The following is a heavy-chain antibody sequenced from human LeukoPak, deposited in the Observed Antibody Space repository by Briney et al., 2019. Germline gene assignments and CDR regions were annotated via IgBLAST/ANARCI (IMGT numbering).Heavy chain of an antibody. Sequence: PGGSLRLSCAAPGFTFSTYELNWVRQGPGKGLECVSYISHSGRTIYSADSVKGRFTISRDNAKNSLYLQMYSLRAEDTAVYYCARGVGSSWPGWFDPWGQGTLVTVSS. D-gene: IGHD6-13*01. CDR2: ISHSGRTI. CDR3: ARGVGSSWPGWFDP. CDR1: GFTFSTYE. V-gene: IGHV3-48*03. J-gene: IGHJ5*02.